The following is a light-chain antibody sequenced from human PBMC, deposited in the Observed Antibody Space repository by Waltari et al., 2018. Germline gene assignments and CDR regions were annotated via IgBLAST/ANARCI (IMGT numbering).Light chain of an antibody. CDR2: DAS. Sequence: DIHLTQSPSFLSASVGDRVTITCRASQGIWSWLAWYQQKPGEAPKLLIYDASTLQSGVPSRFSGSGSGAEFTLTIHSLQPEDFASYYCQQLYGYPRTFGLGTKVQIK. V-gene: IGKV1-9*01. J-gene: IGKJ1*01. CDR3: QQLYGYPRT. CDR1: QGIWSW.